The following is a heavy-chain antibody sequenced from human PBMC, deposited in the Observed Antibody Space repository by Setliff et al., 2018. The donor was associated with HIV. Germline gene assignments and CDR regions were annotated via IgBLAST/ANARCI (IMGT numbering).Heavy chain of an antibody. Sequence: SETLSLTCTVSGGSISSSTYYWGWIRQPPGKGLEWIGTIYYSGSTYYNPTLKSRLTISVDTSKNQFSLKLSSVTAAATALYYCARRDGYSYGFYFDYWGQGTLVTVSS. J-gene: IGHJ4*02. CDR1: GGSISSSTYY. CDR2: IYYSGST. V-gene: IGHV4-39*01. CDR3: ARRDGYSYGFYFDY. D-gene: IGHD5-18*01.